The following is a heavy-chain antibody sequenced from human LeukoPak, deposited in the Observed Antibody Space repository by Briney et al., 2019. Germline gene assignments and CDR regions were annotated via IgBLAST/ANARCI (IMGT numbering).Heavy chain of an antibody. J-gene: IGHJ4*02. D-gene: IGHD3-10*01. CDR2: ISAYNGNT. CDR3: ARAVTYGQYYFDY. V-gene: IGHV1-18*01. Sequence: VSVKVSCKASGGTFSSSAISWVRQAPGQGLEWMGWISAYNGNTNYAQRLQGRVTMTTDTSTSTAYMELRSLRSDDTAVYYCARAVTYGQYYFDYWGQGTLVTVSS. CDR1: GGTFSSSA.